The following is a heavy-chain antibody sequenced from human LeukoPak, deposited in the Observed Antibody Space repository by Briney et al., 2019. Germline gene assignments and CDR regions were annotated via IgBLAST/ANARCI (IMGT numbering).Heavy chain of an antibody. D-gene: IGHD6-13*01. CDR3: AKDRPLRIGIADHPHFDY. CDR2: ISGSGGST. CDR1: GFTFSSYA. J-gene: IGHJ4*02. Sequence: GGSLRLSCAASGFTFSSYAMSWVRQAPGKGLEWVSAISGSGGSTYYADSVKGRFTISRDNSKNTLYLQMNSLRAEDTAVYYCAKDRPLRIGIADHPHFDYWGQGTLVTVSS. V-gene: IGHV3-23*01.